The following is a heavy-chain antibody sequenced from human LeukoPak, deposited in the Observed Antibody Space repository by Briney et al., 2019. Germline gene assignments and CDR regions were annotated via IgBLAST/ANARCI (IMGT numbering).Heavy chain of an antibody. CDR1: GYTXTDYY. CDR3: AREIAAADTNWFDP. J-gene: IGHJ5*02. D-gene: IGHD6-13*01. CDR2: INPNSGGT. Sequence: ASVKVSCKASGYTXTDYYMHRVRQAPGQGLEWMGWINPNSGGTNYAQKFQGRVTMTTDTSISTAYMELSRLRSDDTAVYYCAREIAAADTNWFDPWGQGTLVTVSS. V-gene: IGHV1-2*02.